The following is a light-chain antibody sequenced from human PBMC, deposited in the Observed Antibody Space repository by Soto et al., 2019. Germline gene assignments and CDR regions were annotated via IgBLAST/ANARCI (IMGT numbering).Light chain of an antibody. Sequence: EIVLTQSPGTLSLSPGERATLSCRASQSVSSSYLAWYQQKPGQAPRLLIYAASSRATGIPDRFSGSGSGTDFTLTISRLEPEDFAVYYCQQYSSSPSITFGQGTRLEI. CDR3: QQYSSSPSIT. V-gene: IGKV3-20*01. CDR2: AAS. CDR1: QSVSSSY. J-gene: IGKJ5*01.